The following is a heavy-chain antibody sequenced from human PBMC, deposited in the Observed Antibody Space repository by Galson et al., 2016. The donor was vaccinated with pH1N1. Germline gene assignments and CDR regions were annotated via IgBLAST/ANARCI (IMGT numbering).Heavy chain of an antibody. CDR3: ARDRSPARLYY. Sequence: TLSLTCTVSGTSISSGSSYWSWLRQPAGKGLEWIGQIHTSGSTNYNPSLKSRVTISLDTSTNQFPLKVSSVTAADAAVYFWARDRSPARLYYWGQGTLVTVSS. CDR1: GTSISSGSSY. J-gene: IGHJ4*02. V-gene: IGHV4-61*09. D-gene: IGHD2-2*01. CDR2: IHTSGST.